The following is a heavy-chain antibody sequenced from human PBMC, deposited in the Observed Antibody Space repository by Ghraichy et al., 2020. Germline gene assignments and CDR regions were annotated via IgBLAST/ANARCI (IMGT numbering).Heavy chain of an antibody. CDR2: VWAAGNDK. CDR3: ARDLGVCSGGSCYSAYFDN. CDR1: GFTFSYHG. J-gene: IGHJ4*02. Sequence: GGSLRLSCAAPGFTFSYHGMHWVRQAPGRGLEWVSLVWAAGNDKFYADSVKGRFTISKDHSRNTLYLQMDSLRAEDTAVYYCARDLGVCSGGSCYSAYFDNWGQGTLVTVSS. D-gene: IGHD2-15*01. V-gene: IGHV3-33*01.